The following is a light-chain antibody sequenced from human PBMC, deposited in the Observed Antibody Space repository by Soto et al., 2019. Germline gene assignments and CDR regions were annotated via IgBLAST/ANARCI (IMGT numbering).Light chain of an antibody. J-gene: IGLJ3*02. CDR3: SAYTARSTLG. CDR1: MRDVGAYNL. CDR2: EVR. V-gene: IGLV2-14*01. Sequence: QSALTQPASVSGSAGQSITISCSGTMRDVGAYNLVSWYQQHPGTAPKLIIYEVRNRPSGISSRFSGSRSGNTASLTISGLKPEDEGDYYCSAYTARSTLGFGGGTKVTVL.